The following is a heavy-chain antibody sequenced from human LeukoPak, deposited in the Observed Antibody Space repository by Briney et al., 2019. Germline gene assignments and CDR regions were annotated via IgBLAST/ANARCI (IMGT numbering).Heavy chain of an antibody. CDR2: IYHSGST. D-gene: IGHD5-18*01. CDR1: GGSISSGGYY. Sequence: SQTLSLTCTVSGGSISSGGYYWSWIRQPPGKGLEWIGYIYHSGSTYYNPSLKSRVTISVDRSKNQFSPKLSSVTAADTAVYYCARGRGYSYGTSFDYWGQGTLVTVSS. J-gene: IGHJ4*02. V-gene: IGHV4-30-2*01. CDR3: ARGRGYSYGTSFDY.